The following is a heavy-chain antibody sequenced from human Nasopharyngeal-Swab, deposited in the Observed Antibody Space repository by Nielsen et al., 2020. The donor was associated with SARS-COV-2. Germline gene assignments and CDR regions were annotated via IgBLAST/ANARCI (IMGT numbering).Heavy chain of an antibody. CDR1: GYIFTSYD. Sequence: SVKVSCKASGYIFTSYDISWVRQARGQGLEWMGWIGAYNGKTNYAQKFQDRVTMTTDTSTSTVYMELRSLRSDDTAVYYCARHGVAEDYWGQGTLVTVSS. CDR2: IGAYNGKT. V-gene: IGHV1-18*01. J-gene: IGHJ4*02. CDR3: ARHGVAEDY. D-gene: IGHD3-3*01.